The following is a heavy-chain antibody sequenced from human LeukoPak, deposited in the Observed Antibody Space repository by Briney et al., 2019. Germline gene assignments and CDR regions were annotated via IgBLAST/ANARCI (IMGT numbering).Heavy chain of an antibody. Sequence: QPGGSLRLSCAASGFTFSSYGMHWVRQAPDKGLEWVAVIWYDGSNKYYADSVKGRFTISRDNSKNTLYLQMNSLRAEDTAVYYCARYGSGSAIDYWGQGTLVTVSS. CDR2: IWYDGSNK. CDR3: ARYGSGSAIDY. J-gene: IGHJ4*02. CDR1: GFTFSSYG. D-gene: IGHD3-10*01. V-gene: IGHV3-33*01.